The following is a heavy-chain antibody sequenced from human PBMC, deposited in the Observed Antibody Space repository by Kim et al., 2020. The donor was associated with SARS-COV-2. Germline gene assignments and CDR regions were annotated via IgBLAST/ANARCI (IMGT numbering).Heavy chain of an antibody. CDR1: GFTLSDYY. CDR3: TRGACATCAFYGCDWSDP. D-gene: IGHD4-17*01. CDR2: ISNDGSRV. V-gene: IGHV3-11*01. J-gene: IGHJ5*01. Sequence: GGSLRLSCAVSGFTLSDYYMGWIRQAPGKGLEWISSISNDGSRVYYADSVKGRFTVSRDTAQNSIYLQMSSLSVDDTAVYYCTRGACATCAFYGCDWSDPWGQGTLVTVS.